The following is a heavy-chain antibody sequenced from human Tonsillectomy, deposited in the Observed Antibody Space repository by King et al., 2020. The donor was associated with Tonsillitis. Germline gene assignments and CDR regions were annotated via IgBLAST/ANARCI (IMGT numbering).Heavy chain of an antibody. CDR2: ISGSGGST. D-gene: IGHD2-15*01. Sequence: QLVQSGGGLVQPGGSLRLSCAASGFTFSSYAMSWVRQAPGKGLEWVSAISGSGGSTYYADSVKGRFTISRDNSKNTLYLQMNSLRAEDTAVYYCATGRYLSGGGCYGGWVAPGGQGTLVTVSS. V-gene: IGHV3-23*04. CDR1: GFTFSSYA. J-gene: IGHJ5*02. CDR3: ATGRYLSGGGCYGGWVAP.